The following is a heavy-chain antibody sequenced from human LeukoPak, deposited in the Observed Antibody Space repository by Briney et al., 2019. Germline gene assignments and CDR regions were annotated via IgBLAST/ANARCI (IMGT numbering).Heavy chain of an antibody. CDR3: ARVGAATDYYFYYGMDV. Sequence: ASVKVSCKASGYTFTSYYMHWVRQAPGQGLECMGIINPSGGSTSYAEKFQGRVTMTRDTSTSTVYMELSSLRSEDTAVYYCARVGAATDYYFYYGMDVWGQGTTVTVFS. J-gene: IGHJ6*02. D-gene: IGHD2-15*01. CDR2: INPSGGST. V-gene: IGHV1-46*01. CDR1: GYTFTSYY.